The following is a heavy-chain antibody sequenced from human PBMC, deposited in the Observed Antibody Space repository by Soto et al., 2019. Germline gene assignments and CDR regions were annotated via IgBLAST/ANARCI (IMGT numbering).Heavy chain of an antibody. J-gene: IGHJ3*01. CDR2: IKNYGISP. D-gene: IGHD2-2*01. CDR1: GFTFSNYW. Sequence: EVQLVESGGGLVQPGGSLRLSCAASGFTFSNYWMHWVRQGPGKGLVWVSRIKNYGISPIYADSVKGRVPISRDNAKNPLYLQMTGLRTEDTAGYYCAREWIVPGNALDFWCQGIMVTVSS. CDR3: AREWIVPGNALDF. V-gene: IGHV3-74*01.